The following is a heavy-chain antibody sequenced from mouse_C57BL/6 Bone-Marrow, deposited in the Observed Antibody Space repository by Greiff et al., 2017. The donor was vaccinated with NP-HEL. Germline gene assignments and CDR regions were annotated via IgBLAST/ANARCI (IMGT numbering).Heavy chain of an antibody. CDR1: GFTFTDYY. CDR2: IRNKANGYTT. Sequence: EVQRVESGGGLVQPGGSLSLSCAASGFTFTDYYMSWVRQPPGKALEWLGFIRNKANGYTTEYSASVKGRFTISRDNSQSILYLQMNALRAEDSATYYCARDPLYYYGSSHWYFDVWGTGTTVTVSS. CDR3: ARDPLYYYGSSHWYFDV. D-gene: IGHD1-1*01. V-gene: IGHV7-3*01. J-gene: IGHJ1*03.